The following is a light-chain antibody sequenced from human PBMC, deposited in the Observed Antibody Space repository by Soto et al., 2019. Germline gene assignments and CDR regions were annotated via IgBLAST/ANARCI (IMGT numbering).Light chain of an antibody. CDR1: SSDVGTYKY. CDR3: CSYAGSTTRVV. J-gene: IGLJ2*01. CDR2: EVS. Sequence: QSALTQPASVSGSPGQSITISCTGTSSDVGTYKYVSWYQQHPGKAPKLMIYEVSYRPSGVSNRFSGSKSDNTASLTISGLQAEDEADYYCCSYAGSTTRVVFGGGTKLTVL. V-gene: IGLV2-14*01.